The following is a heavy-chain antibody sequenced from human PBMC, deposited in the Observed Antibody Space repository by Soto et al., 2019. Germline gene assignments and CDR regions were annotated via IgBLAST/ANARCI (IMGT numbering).Heavy chain of an antibody. V-gene: IGHV2-5*02. CDR2: IYWDDDK. J-gene: IGHJ6*02. CDR3: IQSRCGGDCLQSYASYYYYGMDV. CDR1: AFSLSTGGVG. D-gene: IGHD2-21*02. Sequence: QITLKESGPTLVKPTQTLTLTCTFSAFSLSTGGVGVGWIRQPPGKALEWLALIYWDDDKRYSPSLRSRLTTTKDTSKNHVVLKMTNMDPVDTATYYCIQSRCGGDCLQSYASYYYYGMDVWGQGTTVTVSS.